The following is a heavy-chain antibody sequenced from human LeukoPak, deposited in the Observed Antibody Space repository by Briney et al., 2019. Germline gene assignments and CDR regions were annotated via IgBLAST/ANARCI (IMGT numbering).Heavy chain of an antibody. V-gene: IGHV1-18*01. CDR2: ISGYNDNR. J-gene: IGHJ5*02. CDR1: GYTFTSYD. Sequence: ASVKVSCKASGYTFTSYDISWVRQAPGQGLEWMGWISGYNDNRNYAQKLQGRVTMTTDRSRTTTYKELRSLTSDDTSRYYCAKDRGLFDPWGQGTLVTVSS. CDR3: AKDRGLFDP. D-gene: IGHD3-10*01.